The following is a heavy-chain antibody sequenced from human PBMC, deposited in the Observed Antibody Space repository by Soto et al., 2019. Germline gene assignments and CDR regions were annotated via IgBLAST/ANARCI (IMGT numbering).Heavy chain of an antibody. J-gene: IGHJ4*02. CDR1: GFTFSSYG. V-gene: IGHV3-30*18. CDR3: AKDPVAGTVY. D-gene: IGHD6-19*01. CDR2: ISYDGSNK. Sequence: GGSLRLSCAASGFTFSSYGIHWVRQAPGKGLEWVAVISYDGSNKYYADSVKGRFTISRDNSKNTLYLQMNSLRAEDTAVYYCAKDPVAGTVYWGQGTLVTVSS.